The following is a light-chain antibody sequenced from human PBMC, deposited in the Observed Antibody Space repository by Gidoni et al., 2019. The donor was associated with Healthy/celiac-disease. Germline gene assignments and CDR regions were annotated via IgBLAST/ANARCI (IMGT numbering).Light chain of an antibody. Sequence: DIQMTQSPSTLSASVGDRVTITCRASQSISSWLAWYQQKPGKAPKLLIYKASSLESGVPSRFSGSGSGTEFTLTISSLQPDDFATDYCQQYNSYSPWTFXQXTKVXIK. J-gene: IGKJ1*01. V-gene: IGKV1-5*03. CDR1: QSISSW. CDR3: QQYNSYSPWT. CDR2: KAS.